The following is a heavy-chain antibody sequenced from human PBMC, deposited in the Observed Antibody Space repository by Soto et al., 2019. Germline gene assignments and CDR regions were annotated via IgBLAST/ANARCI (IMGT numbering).Heavy chain of an antibody. CDR2: SSYSGST. Sequence: SETLSLTCTSFCGSIINYYWSWIRQPPGKGLEWIGYSSYSGSTNYNPSLQSRVTISVDTSKNQFSLKLSSVTAADTAVYYCARLGVPAATHRAGYYYHGMDVWGQGTTVTVSS. CDR1: CGSIINYY. CDR3: ARLGVPAATHRAGYYYHGMDV. D-gene: IGHD2-2*01. J-gene: IGHJ6*02. V-gene: IGHV4-59*01.